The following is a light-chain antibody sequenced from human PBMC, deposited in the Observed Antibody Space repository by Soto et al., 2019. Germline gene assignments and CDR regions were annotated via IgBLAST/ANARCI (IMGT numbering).Light chain of an antibody. CDR2: DYD. V-gene: IGLV1-51*01. CDR3: GAWDSSLSAVV. CDR1: SSNIGSNY. J-gene: IGLJ2*01. Sequence: QSVLTQPPSVSAAPGQKVTISCSGSSSNIGSNYVSWYQQLPGAAPKLLIYDYDKRPSEIPDRFSGSRSGTAAALGITGLQTGDEADYYCGAWDSSLSAVVFGGGTKLTVL.